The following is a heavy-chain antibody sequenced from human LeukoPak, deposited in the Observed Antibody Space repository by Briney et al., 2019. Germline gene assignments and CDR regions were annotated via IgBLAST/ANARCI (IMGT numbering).Heavy chain of an antibody. CDR1: GGSISSSNW. J-gene: IGHJ4*02. D-gene: IGHD6-13*01. V-gene: IGHV4-4*02. CDR3: ARETTRYSSSWYDY. Sequence: PSGTLSPTCAVSGGSISSSNWWSWVRQPPGKGLEWIGEIYHSGSTNYNPSLKSRVTISVDKSKNQFSLKLSSVTAADTAVYYCARETTRYSSSWYDYWGQGTLVTVSS. CDR2: IYHSGST.